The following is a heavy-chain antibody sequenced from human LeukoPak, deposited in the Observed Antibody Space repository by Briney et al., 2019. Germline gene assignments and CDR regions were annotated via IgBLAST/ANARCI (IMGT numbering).Heavy chain of an antibody. D-gene: IGHD3-10*01. J-gene: IGHJ4*02. Sequence: GESLRLSCAASGFTFSYYNMNWVRQAPGRGLEWVALITYDGYYKYYSDSVKGRFTISSDTSKNTLYLQMNSLRAEDTAVYYCARDLSPVVRASPMGYWGQGTPVTVSS. CDR2: ITYDGYYK. CDR3: ARDLSPVVRASPMGY. CDR1: GFTFSYYN. V-gene: IGHV3-30*03.